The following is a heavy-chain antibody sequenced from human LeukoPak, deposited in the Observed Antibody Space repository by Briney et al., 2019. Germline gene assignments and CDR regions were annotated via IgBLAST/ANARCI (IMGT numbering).Heavy chain of an antibody. CDR3: ARGSGYDVGGDFDY. V-gene: IGHV1-18*01. J-gene: IGHJ4*02. CDR2: ISAYNGNT. CDR1: GGTFSSYA. Sequence: ASVKVSCKASGGTFSSYAISWVRQAPGQGLEWMGWISAYNGNTNYAQKLQGRVTMTTDTSTSTAYMELRSLRSDDTAVYYCARGSGYDVGGDFDYWGQGTLVTVSS. D-gene: IGHD5-12*01.